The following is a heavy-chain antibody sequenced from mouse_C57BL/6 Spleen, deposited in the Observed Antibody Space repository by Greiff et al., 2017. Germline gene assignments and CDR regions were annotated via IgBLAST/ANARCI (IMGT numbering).Heavy chain of an antibody. CDR1: GFSLTSYG. CDR2: IWSGGST. CDR3: ARMAVTTHERYFDV. D-gene: IGHD2-3*01. Sequence: VQLQESGPGLVQPSQSLSITCTVSGFSLTSYGVHWVRQSPGKGLEWLGVIWSGGSTAYNAAFISRLSISKDNSKSQVFFKMNSLQADDTAIYYCARMAVTTHERYFDVWGTGTTVTVSS. J-gene: IGHJ1*03. V-gene: IGHV2-2*01.